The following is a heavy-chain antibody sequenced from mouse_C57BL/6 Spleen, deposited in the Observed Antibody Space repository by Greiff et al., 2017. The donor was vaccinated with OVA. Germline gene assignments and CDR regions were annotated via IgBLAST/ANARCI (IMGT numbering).Heavy chain of an antibody. CDR3: AREDEYDEAWFAY. D-gene: IGHD2-4*01. CDR2: IYPSDSET. CDR1: GYTFTSYW. V-gene: IGHV1-61*01. Sequence: QVQLKQPGAELVRPGSSVKLSCKASGYTFTSYWMDWVKQRPGQGLEWIGNIYPSDSETHYNQKFKDKATLTVDKSSSTAYMQLSSLTSEDSAVYYCAREDEYDEAWFAYWGQGTLVTVSA. J-gene: IGHJ3*01.